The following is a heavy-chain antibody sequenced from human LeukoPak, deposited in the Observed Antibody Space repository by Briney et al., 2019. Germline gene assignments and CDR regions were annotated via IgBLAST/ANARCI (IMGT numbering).Heavy chain of an antibody. CDR2: ISTSSSAI. V-gene: IGHV3-48*02. CDR3: ARDRAIVALAEDTGAFDV. J-gene: IGHJ3*01. D-gene: IGHD5-18*01. Sequence: PGGSLRLSCAASGFTFSSYTMNWVRQAPGKGLEWVSYISTSSSAIFYAHSVKGRFTISRDNAKNSLYLQMNSLRDEDTAVYYCARDRAIVALAEDTGAFDVWGQGTKVTVSS. CDR1: GFTFSSYT.